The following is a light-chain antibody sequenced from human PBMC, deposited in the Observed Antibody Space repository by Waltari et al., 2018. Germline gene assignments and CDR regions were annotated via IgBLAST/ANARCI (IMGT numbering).Light chain of an antibody. Sequence: QSVLTQPPSVSGAPGQRVTISCTGSSSNIGANYDVQWYQQLPGTAPKLLNYGNTKRPSGDPDQFPGSEAVTSASLAITGLQAEDEADYYCHSYDNSLSGSVFGGGTTLTVL. V-gene: IGLV1-40*01. CDR3: HSYDNSLSGSV. CDR2: GNT. CDR1: SSNIGANYD. J-gene: IGLJ3*02.